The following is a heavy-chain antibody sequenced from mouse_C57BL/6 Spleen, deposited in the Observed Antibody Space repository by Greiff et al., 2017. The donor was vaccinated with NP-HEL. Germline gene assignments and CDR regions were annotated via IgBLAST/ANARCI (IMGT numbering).Heavy chain of an antibody. J-gene: IGHJ4*01. V-gene: IGHV1-72*01. CDR2: IDPNSGGT. CDR1: GYTFTSYW. Sequence: QVQLKQPGAELVKPGASVKLSCKASGYTFTSYWMHWVKQRPGRGLEWIGRIDPNSGGTKYNEKFKSKATLTVDKPSSTAYMQLSSLTSEDSAVYYCAREYYGRYYAMDYWGQGTSVTVSS. CDR3: AREYYGRYYAMDY. D-gene: IGHD1-1*01.